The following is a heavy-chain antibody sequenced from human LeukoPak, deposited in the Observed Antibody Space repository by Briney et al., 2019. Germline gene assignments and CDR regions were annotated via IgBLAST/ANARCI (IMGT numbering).Heavy chain of an antibody. CDR3: AKIVGGPGY. J-gene: IGHJ4*02. CDR2: INHSGST. V-gene: IGHV4-34*01. Sequence: SETLSLTCAVYGGSFSGYYWSWIRQPPGKGLEWIGEINHSGSTNYNPSLKSRVTISVDTSKNQFSLKLSSVTAADTAVYYCAKIVGGPGYWGQGTLVTVSS. CDR1: GGSFSGYY. D-gene: IGHD1-26*01.